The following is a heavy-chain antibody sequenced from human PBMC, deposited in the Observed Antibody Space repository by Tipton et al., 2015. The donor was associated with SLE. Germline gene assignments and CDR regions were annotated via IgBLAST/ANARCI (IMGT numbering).Heavy chain of an antibody. CDR2: ISGGGGST. CDR3: ARDGKVPGARYYFDF. V-gene: IGHV3-23*04. CDR1: GFTFRTYS. Sequence: QLVQSGGGLVKPGGSLRLSCAASGFTFRTYSMTWVRQVPGKGLEWVATISGGGGSTYYAESVRGRFTISRDNSKSTLYLQMDRLRPEDSGVYFCARDGKVPGARYYFDFWGQGTLVTVSS. J-gene: IGHJ4*02. D-gene: IGHD1-26*01.